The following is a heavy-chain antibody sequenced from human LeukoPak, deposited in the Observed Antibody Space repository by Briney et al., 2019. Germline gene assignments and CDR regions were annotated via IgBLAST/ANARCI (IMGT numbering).Heavy chain of an antibody. Sequence: GGSLRLSCAASGFTFSSYAMHWVRQAPGKGLEWVAVISYDGSNKYYADSVKGRFTISRDNAKNSLYLQMNSLRAEDTAVYYCARENHGLGIEDAFDIWGQGTMVTVSS. J-gene: IGHJ3*02. V-gene: IGHV3-30-3*01. CDR2: ISYDGSNK. CDR3: ARENHGLGIEDAFDI. CDR1: GFTFSSYA. D-gene: IGHD7-27*01.